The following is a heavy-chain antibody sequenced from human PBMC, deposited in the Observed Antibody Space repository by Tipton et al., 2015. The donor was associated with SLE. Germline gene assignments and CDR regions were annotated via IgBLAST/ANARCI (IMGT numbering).Heavy chain of an antibody. J-gene: IGHJ2*01. CDR3: ARETWDYKNWYFDL. Sequence: TLSLTCTVSGGSISSGYWSWIRQPPGKGLEWIGYIYYSGSTNYNPSLKSRVTISVDTSKKHFSLKLSSVTAADTAVYYCARETWDYKNWYFDLWGRGTLVTVSS. CDR2: IYYSGST. V-gene: IGHV4-59*01. CDR1: GGSISSGY. D-gene: IGHD4/OR15-4a*01.